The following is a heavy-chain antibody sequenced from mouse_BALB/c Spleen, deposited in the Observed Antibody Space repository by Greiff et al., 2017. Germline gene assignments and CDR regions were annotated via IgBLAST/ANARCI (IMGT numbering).Heavy chain of an antibody. CDR3: AKGGGDYGYGY. V-gene: IGHV3-2*02. CDR1: GYSITSDYA. J-gene: IGHJ2*01. Sequence: EVKLVESGPGLVKPSQSLSLTCTVTGYSITSDYAWNWIRQFPGNQLEWMGYISYSGSTSYNPSLKSRISITRDTSKNQFFLQLNSVTTEDTATYYCAKGGGDYGYGYWGQGTTLTVSS. D-gene: IGHD1-2*01. CDR2: ISYSGST.